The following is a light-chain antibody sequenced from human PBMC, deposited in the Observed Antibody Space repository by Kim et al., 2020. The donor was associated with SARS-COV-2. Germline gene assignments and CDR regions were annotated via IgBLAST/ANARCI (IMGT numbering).Light chain of an antibody. V-gene: IGKV1-5*01. Sequence: DIQMTQSPSTLSASVGDRVTITCRASQSVSRWLAWYQQKPGKAPKLLIYDGSNLQSGVPSRFSGSGSGTEFTLTISSLQPDDFASYYCQPRQTFGQGTKVDIK. CDR1: QSVSRW. J-gene: IGKJ1*01. CDR2: DGS. CDR3: QPRQT.